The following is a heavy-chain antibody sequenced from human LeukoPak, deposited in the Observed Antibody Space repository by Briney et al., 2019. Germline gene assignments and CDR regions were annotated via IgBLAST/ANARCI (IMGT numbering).Heavy chain of an antibody. CDR3: ARDSSGWLLD. CDR2: INYRGTT. V-gene: IGHV4-39*07. D-gene: IGHD6-19*01. CDR1: GGSISSSSYY. J-gene: IGHJ4*02. Sequence: SETLSLTCTVSGGSISSSSYYWGWIRQPPGTGLEWIGSINYRGTTYYNPSLKSRVTISVDTSKNQFSLKLSSVTAADTAVYYCARDSSGWLLDWGQGTLVTVSS.